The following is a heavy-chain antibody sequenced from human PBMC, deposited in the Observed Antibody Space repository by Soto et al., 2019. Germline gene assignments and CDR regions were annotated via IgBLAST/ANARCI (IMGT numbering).Heavy chain of an antibody. CDR1: GFTVSSNY. D-gene: IGHD3-3*01. CDR2: IYSGGST. CDR3: ARDLVGEPRFLASPYYMDV. J-gene: IGHJ6*03. Sequence: GGSLRLSCAASGFTVSSNYMSWVRQAPGKGLEWVSVIYSGGSTYYADSVKGRFTISSDNSKNTLYLQMNSLRAEDTAVYYCARDLVGEPRFLASPYYMDVWGKGTTVTVSS. V-gene: IGHV3-66*01.